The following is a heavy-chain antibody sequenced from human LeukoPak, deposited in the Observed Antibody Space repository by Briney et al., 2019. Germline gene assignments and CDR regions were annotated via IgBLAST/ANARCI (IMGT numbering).Heavy chain of an antibody. Sequence: SETLSLTCAVYGGSFSGYYWSWLRQPPGKGLEWIGEINHSGSTNYNPSLKSRVTISVDTSKNQFSLKLSSVTAADTAVYYCARGPNFYDSSGYYSGIGYFDYWGQGTLVTVSS. CDR2: INHSGST. CDR3: ARGPNFYDSSGYYSGIGYFDY. J-gene: IGHJ4*02. D-gene: IGHD3-22*01. V-gene: IGHV4-34*01. CDR1: GGSFSGYY.